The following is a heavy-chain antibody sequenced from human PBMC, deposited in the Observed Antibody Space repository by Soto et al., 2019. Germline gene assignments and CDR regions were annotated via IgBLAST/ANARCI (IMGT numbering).Heavy chain of an antibody. V-gene: IGHV3-21*02. CDR2: ISSDGRDI. Sequence: EIQLVESGGGLVKPGGALRLSCAASGFSFNSYSMNWVRQAPGQGLEWVSGISSDGRDIYYADSVKGRFTISRDNARNVLDLLMDSLGAEDTAVYYCARDLGTGWTLDFWGQGALVTVSS. CDR1: GFSFNSYS. D-gene: IGHD6-19*01. CDR3: ARDLGTGWTLDF. J-gene: IGHJ4*02.